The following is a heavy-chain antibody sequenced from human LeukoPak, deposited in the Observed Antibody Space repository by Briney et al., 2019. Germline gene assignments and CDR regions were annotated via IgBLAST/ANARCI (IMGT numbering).Heavy chain of an antibody. CDR1: GFTFKAYA. CDR3: AKNIRDQLLCGFYG. CDR2: ITGGGEST. Sequence: GGSLRLSCAASGFTFKAYAMSWVRQAPGKGLEWVPVITGGGESTYYADSVKGRFTISRDNSKKTLYLQLNSLRAEDTAVYFCAKNIRDQLLCGFYGWGQGIVVTVSS. D-gene: IGHD2-2*01. J-gene: IGHJ4*02. V-gene: IGHV3-23*01.